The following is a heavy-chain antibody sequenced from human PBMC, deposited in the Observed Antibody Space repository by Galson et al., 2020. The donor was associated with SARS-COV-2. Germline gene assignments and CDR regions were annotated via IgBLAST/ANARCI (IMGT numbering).Heavy chain of an antibody. CDR3: ARDQRFWWFGEFGAFDI. J-gene: IGHJ3*02. V-gene: IGHV3-11*06. D-gene: IGHD3-10*01. CDR1: GFTFSDYY. Sequence: GESLKISCAASGFTFSDYYMSWIRQAPGKGLGWVSYISSSSSSYTNYADSVKGRFTISRDNAKNSLYLQMNSLRAEDTAVYYCARDQRFWWFGEFGAFDIWGQGTMVTVSS. CDR2: ISSSSSSYT.